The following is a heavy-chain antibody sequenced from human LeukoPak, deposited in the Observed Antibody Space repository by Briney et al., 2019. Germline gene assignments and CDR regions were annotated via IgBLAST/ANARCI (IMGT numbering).Heavy chain of an antibody. J-gene: IGHJ5*02. CDR2: INAGNGNT. V-gene: IGHV1-3*01. Sequence: ASVKVSCKASGYTFTSYAMHWVRQAPGQRLEWMGWINAGNGNTKYSQKFQGRVTITRDTSASTAYMELSSLRSEDTAVYYCARMGIVVVPAASNWFDPWGQGTLVTVSS. CDR3: ARMGIVVVPAASNWFDP. CDR1: GYTFTSYA. D-gene: IGHD2-2*01.